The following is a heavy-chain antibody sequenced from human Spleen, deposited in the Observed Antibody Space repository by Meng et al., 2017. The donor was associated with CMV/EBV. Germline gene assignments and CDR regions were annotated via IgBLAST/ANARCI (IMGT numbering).Heavy chain of an antibody. CDR1: EFTFSNYG. D-gene: IGHD2-2*01. CDR3: ARALPVVPAAPYGMDV. Sequence: GESLKISCAASEFTFSNYGMHWVRQAPGKGLEWVAFIRYDGSEKYYADSVRGRFTISRDNSKNTVYLQMISLRSDDTAVYYCARALPVVPAAPYGMDVWGQGTTVTVSS. V-gene: IGHV3-30*02. J-gene: IGHJ6*02. CDR2: IRYDGSEK.